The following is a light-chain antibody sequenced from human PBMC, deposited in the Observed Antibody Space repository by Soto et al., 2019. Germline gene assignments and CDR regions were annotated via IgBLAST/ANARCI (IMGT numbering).Light chain of an antibody. CDR3: QQRLNWPPG. V-gene: IGKV3-11*01. J-gene: IGKJ1*01. CDR2: DDS. Sequence: EIFLTQSPATLSFSAGARAHLTCRASQSVTNYIAWYQQRPGQAPRLLIYDDSNRATGVPARFSGSRSGTDFTLTISDLEPADFGLYYCQQRLNWPPGFGQGTKVDNK. CDR1: QSVTNY.